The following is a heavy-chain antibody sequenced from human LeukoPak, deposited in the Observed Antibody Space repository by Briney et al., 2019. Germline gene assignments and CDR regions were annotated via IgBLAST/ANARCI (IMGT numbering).Heavy chain of an antibody. J-gene: IGHJ4*02. V-gene: IGHV1-2*02. CDR2: INPNSGDT. Sequence: ASVKVSCKASGYTFTGYYMHWVRQAPGQGLEWMGWINPNSGDTKYAQKFQGRVTMTRDTSISTAYMELSRLRSDDTAVYYCAREGRVDTAMVQDYWGQGTLVTVSS. D-gene: IGHD5-18*01. CDR3: AREGRVDTAMVQDY. CDR1: GYTFTGYY.